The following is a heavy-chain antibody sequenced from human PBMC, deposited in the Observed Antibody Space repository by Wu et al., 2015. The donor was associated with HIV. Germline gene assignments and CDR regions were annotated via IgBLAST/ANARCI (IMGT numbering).Heavy chain of an antibody. J-gene: IGHJ6*02. D-gene: IGHD3/OR15-3a*01. CDR3: ARTRNYYFGMDV. Sequence: QVQLMQSGGEVKRPGASVKVSCKASGYTFINYGIIWVRQVPGQGPEWMGWVSPYNGNTNYAQNLQGRVTMTTDTSTSTAYMELRSLRSDDTAVYYCARTRNYYFGMDVWGQGTTVTVSS. CDR2: VSPYNGNT. V-gene: IGHV1-18*01. CDR1: GYTFINYG.